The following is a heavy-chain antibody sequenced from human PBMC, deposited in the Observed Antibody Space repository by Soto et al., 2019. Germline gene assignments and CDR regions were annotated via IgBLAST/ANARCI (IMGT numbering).Heavy chain of an antibody. CDR2: ISGSGGST. D-gene: IGHD1-26*01. CDR3: AKEVWWELLVTGTRYFDY. V-gene: IGHV3-23*01. Sequence: PGGSLILSCAASGFTFRSYAMSWVRQAPGNGLEWASAISGSGGSTYYADSVKGRFTISRDNSKNTLYLQMNSLRAEDTAVYYCAKEVWWELLVTGTRYFDYWGQGTLVTVSS. CDR1: GFTFRSYA. J-gene: IGHJ4*02.